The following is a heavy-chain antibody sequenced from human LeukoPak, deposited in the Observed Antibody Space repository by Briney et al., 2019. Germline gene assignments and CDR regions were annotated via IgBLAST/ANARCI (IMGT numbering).Heavy chain of an antibody. V-gene: IGHV3-53*01. Sequence: PGGSLRLSCAASGFTVSSKYMSWVRQAPGKGQERVSVIYSGGSTYYAESVKGRFTISRDNSKNTLYLQMNTLRAEDTAVYYCATDSGCYPPLAFDIWGQGTMVTVSS. J-gene: IGHJ3*02. CDR2: IYSGGST. CDR3: ATDSGCYPPLAFDI. D-gene: IGHD6-19*01. CDR1: GFTVSSKY.